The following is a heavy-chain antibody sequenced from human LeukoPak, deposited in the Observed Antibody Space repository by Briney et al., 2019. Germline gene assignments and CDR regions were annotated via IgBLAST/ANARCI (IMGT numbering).Heavy chain of an antibody. CDR3: AKDSRYDSSEVVY. J-gene: IGHJ4*02. V-gene: IGHV3-23*01. D-gene: IGHD3-22*01. Sequence: GGSLRLSCAASGVTLSSYVMSWVRQAPGKGLEWVSAISGTGGGTYYADSVKGRFTISRDDSKNALYLQMNSLRAEDTAVYYCAKDSRYDSSEVVYWGQGTLVTISS. CDR1: GVTLSSYV. CDR2: ISGTGGGT.